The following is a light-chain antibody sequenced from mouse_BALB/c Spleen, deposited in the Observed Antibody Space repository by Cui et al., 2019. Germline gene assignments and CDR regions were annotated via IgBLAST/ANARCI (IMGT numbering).Light chain of an antibody. V-gene: IGKV3-10*01. Sequence: NIVLSQSPDSLAVSLGQRATISCRDSDSVDSYGNSCMHWYQQKPGPPPKLLIFLASNLESGVPARFSCSGSRTDFTLTIDPVEADDTATYYCQENNEDPFTFGSGTKLEI. J-gene: IGKJ4*01. CDR2: LAS. CDR3: QENNEDPFT. CDR1: DSVDSYGNSC.